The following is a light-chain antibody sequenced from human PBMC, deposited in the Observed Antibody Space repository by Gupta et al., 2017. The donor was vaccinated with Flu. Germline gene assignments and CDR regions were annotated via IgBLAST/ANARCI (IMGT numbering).Light chain of an antibody. CDR3: SSYTSSSTKV. CDR1: SSDVGGYNY. J-gene: IGLJ1*01. V-gene: IGLV2-14*01. CDR2: EVS. Sequence: QTALTQPATVSGYPGEAIPISRTGASSDVGGYNYVSWYQQHPGKAPKLMIYEVSNRPSGVSNRFSGSKSGNTASLTISGLQAEDEADYYCSSYTSSSTKVFGTGTKVTVL.